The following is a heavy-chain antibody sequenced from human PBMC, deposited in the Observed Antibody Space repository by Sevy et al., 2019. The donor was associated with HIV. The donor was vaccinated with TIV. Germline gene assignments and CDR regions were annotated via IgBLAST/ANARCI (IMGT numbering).Heavy chain of an antibody. J-gene: IGHJ4*02. D-gene: IGHD3-22*01. CDR1: GGTFSSYA. Sequence: ASVKVSCKASGGTFSSYAISWVRQAPGQGLEWMGGIIPIFGTANYAQKFQGRVTITADKSTGTAYMELSSLRSEDTAVYYCARDLRPYDSSGYYSGYWGQGTLVTVSS. CDR3: ARDLRPYDSSGYYSGY. CDR2: IIPIFGTA. V-gene: IGHV1-69*06.